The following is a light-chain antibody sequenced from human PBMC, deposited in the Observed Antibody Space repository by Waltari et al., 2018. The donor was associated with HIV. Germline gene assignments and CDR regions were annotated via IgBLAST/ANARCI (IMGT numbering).Light chain of an antibody. CDR2: EDS. Sequence: SYELTQPPSVSVSPGQTARITCSGDALPKKYAYWYQLKSGQAPMLVLYEDSKRPSGIPERFSGTSSGTMATLTISGSQVEDEADYYCFSTDNVGDPCVFGGGTKVTVL. CDR3: FSTDNVGDPCV. CDR1: ALPKKY. J-gene: IGLJ3*02. V-gene: IGLV3-10*01.